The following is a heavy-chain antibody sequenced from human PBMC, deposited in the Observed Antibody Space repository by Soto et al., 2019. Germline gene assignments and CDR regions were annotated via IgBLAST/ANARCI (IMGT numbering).Heavy chain of an antibody. J-gene: IGHJ4*02. CDR1: GFTFTSYW. CDR3: ARDSVGSSWPPPFDY. D-gene: IGHD6-13*01. V-gene: IGHV3-74*01. Sequence: EVQLVESGGGLVQSGGSLRLSCAASGFTFTSYWMHWVRQGPGKGLVWVSRINNDGSSTVYADSVKGRFTISRDNAKNTLYLQMNSLRAEDTAVYYCARDSVGSSWPPPFDYWGQGTLVTVSS. CDR2: INNDGSST.